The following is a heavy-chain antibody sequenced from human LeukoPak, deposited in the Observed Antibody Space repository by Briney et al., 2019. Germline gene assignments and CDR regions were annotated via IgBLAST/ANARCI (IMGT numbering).Heavy chain of an antibody. J-gene: IGHJ4*02. CDR1: GYTFTSYD. CDR2: MNPNSGNT. CDR3: ARDLEDIVVVPAATWVDY. D-gene: IGHD2-2*01. V-gene: IGHV1-8*01. Sequence: ASVKVSCKASGYTFTSYDINWVRQATGQGLEWMGWMNPNSGNTGYAQKFQGRVTMTRNTSISTAYMGLSSLRSEDTAVYYCARDLEDIVVVPAATWVDYWGQGTLVTVS.